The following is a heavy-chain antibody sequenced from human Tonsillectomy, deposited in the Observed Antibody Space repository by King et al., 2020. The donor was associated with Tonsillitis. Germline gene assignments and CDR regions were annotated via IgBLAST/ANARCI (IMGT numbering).Heavy chain of an antibody. V-gene: IGHV3-7*01. CDR3: VKLEVTSPPIDC. D-gene: IGHD4-11*01. J-gene: IGHJ4*02. CDR2: IKRDGSEK. CDR1: GFTFSDYW. Sequence: VQLVESGGGLVQPGGSLRLSCVASGFTFSDYWMTWVRQAPGKGLDWVATIKRDGSEKYYVGSVRGRFTISRDNAQSSLYLQMNSLRDEDTAVYYCVKLEVTSPPIDCWGQGTLVTVSS.